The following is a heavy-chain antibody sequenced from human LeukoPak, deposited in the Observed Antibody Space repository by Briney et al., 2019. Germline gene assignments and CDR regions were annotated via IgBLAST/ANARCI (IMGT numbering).Heavy chain of an antibody. V-gene: IGHV3-21*01. D-gene: IGHD3-22*01. CDR2: ITTSSSYI. CDR3: ASIYYYDSSGYPLDEDAFDI. CDR1: GFSFSSYS. Sequence: GGSLRLSCAASGFSFSSYSMNWVRQAPGKGLEWVSSITTSSSYIYYADSVKGRFTISRDNAKNSLYLQMNSLRAEDTAVYYCASIYYYDSSGYPLDEDAFDIWGQGTMVTVSS. J-gene: IGHJ3*02.